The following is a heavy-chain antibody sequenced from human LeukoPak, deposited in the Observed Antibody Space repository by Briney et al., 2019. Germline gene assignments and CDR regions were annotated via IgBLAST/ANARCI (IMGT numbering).Heavy chain of an antibody. CDR1: GGSISSYY. CDR2: IYYSGST. Sequence: PSETLSLTCTVSGGSISSYYWSWIRQPPGKGLEWIGYIYYSGSTNYNPSLKSRVTISVDTSKNQFSLKLSSVTAADTAVYYCARHQGVVVVAAIQHWGQGTLVTVSS. V-gene: IGHV4-59*08. J-gene: IGHJ1*01. D-gene: IGHD2-15*01. CDR3: ARHQGVVVVAAIQH.